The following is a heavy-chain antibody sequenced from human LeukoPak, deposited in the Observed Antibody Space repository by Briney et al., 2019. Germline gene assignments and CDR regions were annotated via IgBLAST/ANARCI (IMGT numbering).Heavy chain of an antibody. Sequence: ASVKVSCKASGYTFTSYAMHWVRQAPGQRLEWMGWINAGNGNTKYSQKFQGRVTMTRDTSTSTVYMELSSLRSEDTAVYYCARDVGSSWYGDYYYGMDVWGQGTTVTVSS. D-gene: IGHD6-13*01. J-gene: IGHJ6*02. CDR1: GYTFTSYA. CDR3: ARDVGSSWYGDYYYGMDV. CDR2: INAGNGNT. V-gene: IGHV1-3*01.